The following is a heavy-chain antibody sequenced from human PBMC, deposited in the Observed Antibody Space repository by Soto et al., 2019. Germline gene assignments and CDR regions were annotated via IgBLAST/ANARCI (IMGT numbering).Heavy chain of an antibody. J-gene: IGHJ6*02. CDR3: ARVHCSAGTCLDGLDF. V-gene: IGHV6-1*01. CDR2: IYYRSKWFH. CDR1: EDSVSSNGAC. D-gene: IGHD2-15*01. Sequence: SQTLSLTCVISEDSVSSNGACWNWIRQSPSRGLQWLGGIYYRSKWFHDYAASVESRMAINPDTSRNQFSLQLNYVTPEDTAVYYCARVHCSAGTCLDGLDFWGQGTTVTVSS.